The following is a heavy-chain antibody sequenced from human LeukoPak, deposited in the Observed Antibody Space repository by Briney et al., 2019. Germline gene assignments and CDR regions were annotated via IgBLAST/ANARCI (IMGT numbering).Heavy chain of an antibody. CDR3: ARVPPQYNWNYSYYYYYMDV. CDR2: INHSGST. J-gene: IGHJ6*03. Sequence: SETLSLTCAVYGGSFSGYYWSWIRQPPGKGLEWIGEINHSGSTNYNPSLKSRVTISVDTSKNQFSLKLSSVTAADTAVYYFARVPPQYNWNYSYYYYYMDVWGKGTTVTVSS. V-gene: IGHV4-34*01. D-gene: IGHD1-7*01. CDR1: GGSFSGYY.